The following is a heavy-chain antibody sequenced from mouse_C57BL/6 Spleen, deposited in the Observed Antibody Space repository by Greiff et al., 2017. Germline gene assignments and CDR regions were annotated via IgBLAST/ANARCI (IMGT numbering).Heavy chain of an antibody. CDR2: INPNNGGT. Sequence: EVQLQQSGPELVKPGASVKMSCKASGYTFTDYNMHWVKQSHGKSLEWIGYINPNNGGTSYNQKFKGKATLTVNKSSSTAYMELRSLTSEDSAVYYCAREGGYYGSSPPYARDYWGQGTSVTVSS. CDR1: GYTFTDYN. D-gene: IGHD1-1*01. J-gene: IGHJ4*01. CDR3: AREGGYYGSSPPYARDY. V-gene: IGHV1-22*01.